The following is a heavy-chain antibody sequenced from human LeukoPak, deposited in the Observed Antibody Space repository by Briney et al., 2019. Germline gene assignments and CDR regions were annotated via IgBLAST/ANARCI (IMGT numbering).Heavy chain of an antibody. Sequence: SETLSLTCAVYGGSFSGYYWSWIRQPPGKGLEWIGEINHSGSTNYNPSLKSRVTISADTSKNQFSLKLSSVTAADTAVYYCARFDPTVLYYFDYWGQGTLVTVSS. V-gene: IGHV4-34*01. CDR2: INHSGST. CDR3: ARFDPTVLYYFDY. CDR1: GGSFSGYY. J-gene: IGHJ4*02. D-gene: IGHD4-17*01.